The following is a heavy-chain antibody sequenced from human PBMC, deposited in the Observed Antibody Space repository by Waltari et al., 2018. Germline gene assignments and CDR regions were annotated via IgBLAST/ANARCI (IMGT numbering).Heavy chain of an antibody. CDR2: TYFRSKWSN. V-gene: IGHV6-1*01. J-gene: IGHJ4*02. CDR3: ARGSSSSFDS. D-gene: IGHD6-13*01. Sequence: QVQLQQSGPGLVKPPQTLSLTCAVSGDSVSVNSAAAWNWIRHAPPRVLEWLGRTYFRSKWSNEYAGSVRSRIPINPDTSKNQFSLHLNSVTPEDTAVYYCARGSSSSFDSWGQGILVTVSS. CDR1: GDSVSVNSAAA.